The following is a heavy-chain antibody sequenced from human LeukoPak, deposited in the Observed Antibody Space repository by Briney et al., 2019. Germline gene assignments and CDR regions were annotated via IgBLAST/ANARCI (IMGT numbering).Heavy chain of an antibody. CDR1: GYSISSGYY. Sequence: SETLSLTCTVSGYSISSGYYWGWIRQPPGKGLEWIGSIYHSGSTYYNPSLKSRVTISVDTSNNQFSLKLTSVTAADTAVYYCARHVRGSIWYDYFDYWGQGTLVTVSS. CDR2: IYHSGST. CDR3: ARHVRGSIWYDYFDY. D-gene: IGHD3-10*02. V-gene: IGHV4-38-2*02. J-gene: IGHJ4*02.